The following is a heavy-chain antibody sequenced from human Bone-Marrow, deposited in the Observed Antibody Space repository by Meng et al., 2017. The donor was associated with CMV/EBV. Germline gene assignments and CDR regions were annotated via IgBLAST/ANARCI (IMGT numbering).Heavy chain of an antibody. CDR2: INHSGST. CDR3: ARFVAYYYDSSGRYAFDI. D-gene: IGHD3-22*01. CDR1: GGSFSGYY. V-gene: IGHV4-34*01. J-gene: IGHJ3*02. Sequence: SETLSLTCAVYGGSFSGYYWSWIRQPPGKGLEWIGEINHSGSTNYNPSLKSRVTISVDTSKNQFSLKLSSVTAADTAAYYCARFVAYYYDSSGRYAFDIWGQGTMVTVSS.